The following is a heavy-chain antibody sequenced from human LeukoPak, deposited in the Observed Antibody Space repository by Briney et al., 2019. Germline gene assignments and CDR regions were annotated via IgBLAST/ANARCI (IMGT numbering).Heavy chain of an antibody. CDR1: GFTFSDYS. CDR2: ISSSSS. J-gene: IGHJ4*01. D-gene: IGHD5-18*01. CDR3: TRGSFRGYSYGLPPDY. V-gene: IGHV3-21*01. Sequence: PGGSLRLSCAASGFTFSDYSMNWVRQAPGKGLEWVSSISSSSSYYADSVKGRFTISRDNAKNSLYLQVNSLRTEDTAVYYCTRGSFRGYSYGLPPDYWGHGALVTVSS.